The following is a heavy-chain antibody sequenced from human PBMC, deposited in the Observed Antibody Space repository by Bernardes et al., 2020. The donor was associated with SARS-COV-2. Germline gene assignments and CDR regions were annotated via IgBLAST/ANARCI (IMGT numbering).Heavy chain of an antibody. CDR1: GFILSSYW. V-gene: IGHV3-7*03. Sequence: GGSLRLSCAASGFILSSYWMSWVRQAPGKGLEWVANIKQDGSEKYYEDSVQGRFTISRDNAKNSLFLQMNSLRAEDMAVYYCARIGYCSSTSCYRPDDAFDVWGPGTMVHVSS. CDR3: ARIGYCSSTSCYRPDDAFDV. J-gene: IGHJ3*01. CDR2: IKQDGSEK. D-gene: IGHD2-2*01.